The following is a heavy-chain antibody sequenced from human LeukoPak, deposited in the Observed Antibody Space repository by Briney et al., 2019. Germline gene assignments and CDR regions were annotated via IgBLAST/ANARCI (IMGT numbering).Heavy chain of an antibody. CDR1: GFTFSTYG. D-gene: IGHD6-13*01. Sequence: GGSLRLSCAASGFTFSTYGMYWVRQAPGKELEWVAYIRYDGSTKYYADSVKGRFTISRDNSKNTLYLQMDSLRTEDTAVYYCAKDRDGSWFFDYWGQGTLVTVSS. CDR3: AKDRDGSWFFDY. V-gene: IGHV3-30*02. J-gene: IGHJ4*02. CDR2: IRYDGSTK.